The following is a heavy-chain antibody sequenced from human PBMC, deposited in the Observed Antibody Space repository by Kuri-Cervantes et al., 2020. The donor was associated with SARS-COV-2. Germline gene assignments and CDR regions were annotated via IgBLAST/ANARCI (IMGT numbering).Heavy chain of an antibody. Sequence: GESLKISCAASGFTFSSYGMHWVRQAPGKGLEWVAFIRYDGSNKYYADSVKGRFTISRDNSKNTLYLQMNSLRAEDTAVYYCAKGDRQWLVRGQWGMDVWGQGTTVTVSS. CDR1: GFTFSSYG. CDR3: AKGDRQWLVRGQWGMDV. CDR2: IRYDGSNK. J-gene: IGHJ6*02. D-gene: IGHD6-19*01. V-gene: IGHV3-30*02.